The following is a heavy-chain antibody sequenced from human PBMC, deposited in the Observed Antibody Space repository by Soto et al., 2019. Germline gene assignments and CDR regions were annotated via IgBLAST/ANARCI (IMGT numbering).Heavy chain of an antibody. D-gene: IGHD4-17*01. Sequence: QVQLVQSGPDLKRPGASMKVCCKSSGYTFTSYGISWVRQAPGQGLEWMAWISPLKGRTQYSQKAQGRVTLSTDTSSTTAYMERTTLRVDDTAVYYCAMDYGDSPEYFKHWGQGTLVTAS. CDR1: GYTFTSYG. CDR2: ISPLKGRT. V-gene: IGHV1-18*04. J-gene: IGHJ1*01. CDR3: AMDYGDSPEYFKH.